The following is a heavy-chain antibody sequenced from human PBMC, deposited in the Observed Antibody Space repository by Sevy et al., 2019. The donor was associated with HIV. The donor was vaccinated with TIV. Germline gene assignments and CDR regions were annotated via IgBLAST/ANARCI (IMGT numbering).Heavy chain of an antibody. J-gene: IGHJ3*02. CDR1: GFTFSSYT. CDR3: ARPCGSGTWEAFEI. D-gene: IGHD3-10*01. V-gene: IGHV3-21*01. CDR2: ISASSNYI. Sequence: GGSLRLSCAASGFTFSSYTMNWVRQAPGKGLEWVSSISASSNYIYYADSVRGRFTISRDNAKDSLYLQMNSLRAEDTAVYYCARPCGSGTWEAFEIWGQGTMVTVSS.